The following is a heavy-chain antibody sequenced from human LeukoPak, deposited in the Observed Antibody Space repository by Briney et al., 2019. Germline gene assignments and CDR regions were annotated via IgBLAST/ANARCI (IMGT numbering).Heavy chain of an antibody. D-gene: IGHD1-20*01. CDR3: ARASYNWNDEFEY. CDR1: GFTFSSYE. Sequence: GGSLRLSCAASGFTFSSYEMNWVRQAPGKGLVWVSRINSDGSSTSYADSVKGRFTISRDNAKNTLYLQMNSLRAEDTAVYYCARASYNWNDEFEYWGQGTLVTVSS. CDR2: INSDGSST. V-gene: IGHV3-74*01. J-gene: IGHJ4*02.